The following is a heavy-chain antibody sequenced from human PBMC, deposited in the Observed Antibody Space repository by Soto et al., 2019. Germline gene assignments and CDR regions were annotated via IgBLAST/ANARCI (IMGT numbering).Heavy chain of an antibody. J-gene: IGHJ6*02. CDR2: TRNKANSYTT. Sequence: GSLRLSCAASGFTFSDHYMYWVRQAPGKGLEWVGRTRNKANSYTTEYAASVKGRFTISRDDSKNSLYLQMNSLKTEDTAVYYCARTPLYGGSYSYYGMDVWGQGTTVTVSS. CDR1: GFTFSDHY. CDR3: ARTPLYGGSYSYYGMDV. V-gene: IGHV3-72*01. D-gene: IGHD1-26*01.